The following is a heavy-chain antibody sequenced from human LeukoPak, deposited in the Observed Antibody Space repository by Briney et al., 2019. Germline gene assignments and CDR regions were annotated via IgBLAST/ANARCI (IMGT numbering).Heavy chain of an antibody. CDR1: GYTFTIYG. Sequence: ASVKVSCTASGYTFTIYGISWVRQAPGQGLEWVGWISTYNGNTESAQKLQGRVTMTTDTSTNTAYMELRSLRSDDTAVYYCAKEADSWFDPWGQGTLVTVSS. CDR2: ISTYNGNT. J-gene: IGHJ5*02. CDR3: AKEADSWFDP. D-gene: IGHD2-15*01. V-gene: IGHV1-18*01.